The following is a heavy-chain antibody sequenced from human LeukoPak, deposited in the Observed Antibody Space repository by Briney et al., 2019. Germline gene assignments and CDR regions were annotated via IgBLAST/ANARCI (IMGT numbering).Heavy chain of an antibody. CDR1: GFTFSSYG. CDR3: ARVDNMVRGVIIGYFDY. V-gene: IGHV3-48*01. CDR2: ISSTSSTI. Sequence: GGSLRLSCAASGFTFSSYGMSWVRQAPGKGLEWVAYISSTSSTIYYADSVKGRFTISRDNAKNSLFLQMNSLRAEDTAVYYCARVDNMVRGVIIGYFDYWGQGTLVTVSS. J-gene: IGHJ4*02. D-gene: IGHD3-10*01.